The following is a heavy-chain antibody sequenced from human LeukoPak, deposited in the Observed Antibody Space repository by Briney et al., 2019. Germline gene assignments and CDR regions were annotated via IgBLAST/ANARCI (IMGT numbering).Heavy chain of an antibody. CDR1: GYTFTGYY. Sequence: ASVKVSCKASGYTFTGYYMHWVRQAPGQGLEWMGWINPNSGGTNYAQKFQGRVTMTRDTSISTAYMELSRLRSDDTAVYYCARGGAYSSGWYWGVYYYYYMDVWGKGTTVTVSS. CDR3: ARGGAYSSGWYWGVYYYYYMDV. V-gene: IGHV1-2*02. D-gene: IGHD6-19*01. J-gene: IGHJ6*03. CDR2: INPNSGGT.